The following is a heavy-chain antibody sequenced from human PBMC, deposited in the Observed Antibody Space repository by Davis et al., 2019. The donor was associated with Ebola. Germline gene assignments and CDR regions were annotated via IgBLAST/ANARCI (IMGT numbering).Heavy chain of an antibody. Sequence: PSETLSLTCTVSGGSISSSSYYWGWIRQPPGKGLEWIGSIYYSGSTYYNPSLKSRVTISVDTSKNQFSLKLSSVTAADTAVYYCARGEDIVPLWGQGTLVTVSS. CDR1: GGSISSSSYY. D-gene: IGHD2-8*01. CDR2: IYYSGST. CDR3: ARGEDIVPL. J-gene: IGHJ4*02. V-gene: IGHV4-39*01.